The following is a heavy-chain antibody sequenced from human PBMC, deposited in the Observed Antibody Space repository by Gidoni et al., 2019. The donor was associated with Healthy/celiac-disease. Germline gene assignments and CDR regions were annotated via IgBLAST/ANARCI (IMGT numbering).Heavy chain of an antibody. V-gene: IGHV3-48*03. Sequence: EVQLVESGGGWVQPGGSLRLSCAASGFTFSSYEMNWVRQAPGKGLEWVSYISSSGSTIYYADSVKGRFTISRDNAKNSLYLQMNSLRAEDTAVYYCARNLGDVYVWGSYRYSHAFDIWGQGTMVTVSS. CDR3: ARNLGDVYVWGSYRYSHAFDI. D-gene: IGHD3-16*02. J-gene: IGHJ3*02. CDR1: GFTFSSYE. CDR2: ISSSGSTI.